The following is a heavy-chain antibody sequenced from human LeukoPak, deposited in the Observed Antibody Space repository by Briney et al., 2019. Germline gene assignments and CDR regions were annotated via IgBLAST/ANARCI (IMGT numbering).Heavy chain of an antibody. Sequence: SETLSLTCTVSGGSISSSSYYWGWIRQPPGKGLEWIGNIFYSGSTYYSPSLKSRVTISLDTSRNQFSLKLNSVTAADTAVYYCAKSNGYSLVDIWGQGTMVTVSS. D-gene: IGHD5-12*01. CDR3: AKSNGYSLVDI. V-gene: IGHV4-39*07. CDR2: IFYSGST. CDR1: GGSISSSSYY. J-gene: IGHJ3*02.